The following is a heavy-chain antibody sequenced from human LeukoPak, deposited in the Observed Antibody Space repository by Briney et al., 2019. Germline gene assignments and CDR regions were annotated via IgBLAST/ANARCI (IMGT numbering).Heavy chain of an antibody. D-gene: IGHD3-10*01. J-gene: IGHJ6*02. Sequence: GGSLRLSCAASGFTFSSYSMNWVRQAPGKGLEWVSSISSSSSYIYYADSVKGRFTISRDNAKNSLYLQMNSLRAEDTAVYYCARDLLLWFGELFGYYYGMDVWGQGTTVTVSS. CDR2: ISSSSSYI. V-gene: IGHV3-21*01. CDR1: GFTFSSYS. CDR3: ARDLLLWFGELFGYYYGMDV.